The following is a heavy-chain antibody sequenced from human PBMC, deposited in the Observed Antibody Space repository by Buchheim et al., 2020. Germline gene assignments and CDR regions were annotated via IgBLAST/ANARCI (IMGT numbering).Heavy chain of an antibody. CDR1: GFTFSSYW. CDR3: ARDLDCSGGSCTLSLGGTYGMDV. Sequence: EVQLEESGGGLVQPGGSLRLSCAASGFTFSSYWMHWVRQAPGKGLVWVSRINSDGSSTSYADSVKGRFTISRDNAKNTLYLQMNSLRAEDTAVYYCARDLDCSGGSCTLSLGGTYGMDVWGQGTT. D-gene: IGHD2-15*01. J-gene: IGHJ6*02. V-gene: IGHV3-74*01. CDR2: INSDGSST.